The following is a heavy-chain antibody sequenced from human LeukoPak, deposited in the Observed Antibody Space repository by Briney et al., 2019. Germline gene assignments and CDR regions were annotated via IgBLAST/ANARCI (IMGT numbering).Heavy chain of an antibody. D-gene: IGHD6-13*01. V-gene: IGHV4-4*02. CDR3: ARDSAAGTPFDY. CDR1: GVSISSSNW. CDR2: IYHSGST. J-gene: IGHJ4*02. Sequence: KSSETLSLTCAVSGVSISSSNWWSWVRQPPGKGLEWIGEIYHSGSTNYNPSLKSRVTISVDKSKNQFSLKLSSVTAADTAVYYCARDSAAGTPFDYWGQGTLVTVSS.